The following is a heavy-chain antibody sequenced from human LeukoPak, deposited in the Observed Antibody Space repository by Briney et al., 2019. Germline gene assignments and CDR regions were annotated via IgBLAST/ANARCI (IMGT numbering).Heavy chain of an antibody. V-gene: IGHV4-34*01. Sequence: PSETLSLTCAVYGGSFSGYYWSWIRQPPGKGLEWIGEINHSGSTNYNPSLKSRVTISVDTSKNQSSLKLSSVTAADTAVYYCATNTDPYYYYYYMDVWGKGTTVTVSS. J-gene: IGHJ6*03. CDR3: ATNTDPYYYYYYMDV. CDR1: GGSFSGYY. D-gene: IGHD1/OR15-1a*01. CDR2: INHSGST.